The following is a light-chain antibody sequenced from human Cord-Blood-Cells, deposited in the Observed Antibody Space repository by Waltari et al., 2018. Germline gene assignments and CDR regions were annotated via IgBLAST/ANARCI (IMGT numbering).Light chain of an antibody. Sequence: QSALTQPASVSGSPGQSITISCTGTSSDAGGYNDVSWYQQHPGKAPKLIIYDVSKRPSVVSNRFSGSKSGNTASLTISGLQAEDEADYYCSSYTSSSTYVFGTGTKVTVL. CDR2: DVS. J-gene: IGLJ1*01. V-gene: IGLV2-14*01. CDR3: SSYTSSSTYV. CDR1: SSDAGGYND.